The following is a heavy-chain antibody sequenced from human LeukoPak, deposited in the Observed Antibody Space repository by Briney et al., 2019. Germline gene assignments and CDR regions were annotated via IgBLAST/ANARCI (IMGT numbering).Heavy chain of an antibody. Sequence: GGSLRLSCAASGFTFSSYGMSWVRQAPGKGLEWVSAISGSGGDTYYADFVKGRFTISRDNSKNTLYLQMNSLRAEDTAVYYCARHDWFDPWGQGTLVTVSS. CDR2: ISGSGGDT. D-gene: IGHD3-3*01. J-gene: IGHJ5*02. CDR1: GFTFSSYG. CDR3: ARHDWFDP. V-gene: IGHV3-23*01.